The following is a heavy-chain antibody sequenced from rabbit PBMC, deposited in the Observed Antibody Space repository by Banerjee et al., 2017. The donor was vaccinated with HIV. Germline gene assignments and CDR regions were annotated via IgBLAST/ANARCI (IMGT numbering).Heavy chain of an antibody. CDR3: ARGGVASTGYTYAFDP. D-gene: IGHD1-1*01. CDR2: IGIGSGST. V-gene: IGHV1S45*01. J-gene: IGHJ2*01. Sequence: QEQLEESGGDLVKPEGSLTLTCTASGFSFNNNYVMCWVRQAPGKGLEWIGCIGIGSGSTNYASWAKGRFTITKTSSTTVTLQMTSLTAADTATYFCARGGVASTGYTYAFDPWGPGTLVTVS. CDR1: GFSFNNNYV.